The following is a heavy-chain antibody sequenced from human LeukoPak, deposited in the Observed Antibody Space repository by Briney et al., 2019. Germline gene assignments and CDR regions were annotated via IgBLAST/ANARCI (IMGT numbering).Heavy chain of an antibody. CDR1: GYTFTSYD. Sequence: SVKVSCKASGYTFTSYDISWVRQAPGQGLEWMGGIIPIFGTANYAQKFQGRVTITADESTSTAYMELSSLRSEDTAVYYCARVGGSYAHDAFDIWGQGTMVTVSS. J-gene: IGHJ3*02. CDR3: ARVGGSYAHDAFDI. D-gene: IGHD1-26*01. CDR2: IIPIFGTA. V-gene: IGHV1-69*13.